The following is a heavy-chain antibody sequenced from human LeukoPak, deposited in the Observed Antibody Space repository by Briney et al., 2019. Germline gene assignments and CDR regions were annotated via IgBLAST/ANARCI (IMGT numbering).Heavy chain of an antibody. V-gene: IGHV1-46*01. D-gene: IGHD3-9*01. CDR3: AREHYDILTGYFPFDY. J-gene: IGHJ4*02. CDR2: INPSGGST. CDR1: GYTFTSYY. Sequence: ASVKVSCKASGYTFTSYYMHWVRQAPGQGLEWMGLINPSGGSTSYAQKFQGRVTMTRDTSTSTVYMELSSLRSEDTAVYYCAREHYDILTGYFPFDYWGQGTLVTVSS.